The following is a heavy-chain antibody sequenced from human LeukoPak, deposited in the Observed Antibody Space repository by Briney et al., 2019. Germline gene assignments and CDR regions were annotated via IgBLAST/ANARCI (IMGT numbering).Heavy chain of an antibody. CDR3: ASDSFYDSGGYFYY. V-gene: IGHV4-4*07. Sequence: KPSETLSLTCSVSGSSISSFYWSWVRQPAGKGLEWIGRISTRGNADYNPSLKSRVTLSVDTSKNQFSLKLSSVTAADTAMYYCASDSFYDSGGYFYYWGQGTLVTVSS. CDR1: GSSISSFY. J-gene: IGHJ4*02. D-gene: IGHD3-22*01. CDR2: ISTRGNA.